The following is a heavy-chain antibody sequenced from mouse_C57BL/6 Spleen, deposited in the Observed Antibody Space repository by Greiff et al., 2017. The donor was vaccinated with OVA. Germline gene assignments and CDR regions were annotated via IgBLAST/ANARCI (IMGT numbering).Heavy chain of an antibody. V-gene: IGHV5-16*01. CDR1: GFTFSDYY. J-gene: IGHJ4*01. CDR3: ARDNYDYDAMDY. CDR2: INYDGSST. Sequence: DVKLVESEGGLVQPGSSMKLSCTASGFTFSDYYMAWVRQVPEKGLEWVANINYDGSSTYYLDSLKSRFIISRDNAKNILYLQMSSLKSEDTATYYCARDNYDYDAMDYWGQGTSVTVSS. D-gene: IGHD1-1*02.